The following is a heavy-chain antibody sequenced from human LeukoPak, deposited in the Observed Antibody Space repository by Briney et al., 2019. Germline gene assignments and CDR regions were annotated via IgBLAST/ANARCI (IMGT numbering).Heavy chain of an antibody. CDR3: ATQVGTRDAFDL. J-gene: IGHJ3*01. CDR2: FDPQDGER. D-gene: IGHD1-26*01. CDR1: GKSLVELS. Sequence: ASVKVSCKVSGKSLVELSMHWVRQSPGKELEWMGGFDPQDGERVYAQKFQGRLTMTDEASTDTAYMELSSLRSDDTAVYYCATQVGTRDAFDLWGQGTRVTVSS. V-gene: IGHV1-24*01.